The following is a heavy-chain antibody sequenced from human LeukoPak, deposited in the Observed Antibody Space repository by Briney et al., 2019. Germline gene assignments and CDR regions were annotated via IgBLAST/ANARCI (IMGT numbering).Heavy chain of an antibody. J-gene: IGHJ4*02. CDR2: ISSRTSYI. CDR3: AREYSSGWGFDY. Sequence: PGGSLRLSCAASGFTLSSYSMNWVRQAPGKGLEWVSSISSRTSYINYADSAKGRFSISRDNAKNSLFLQMNSLRAEDTAVYYCAREYSSGWGFDYWGQGTLVTVSS. CDR1: GFTLSSYS. V-gene: IGHV3-21*01. D-gene: IGHD6-19*01.